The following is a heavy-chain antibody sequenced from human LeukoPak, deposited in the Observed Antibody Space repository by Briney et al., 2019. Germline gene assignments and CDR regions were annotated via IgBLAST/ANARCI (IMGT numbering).Heavy chain of an antibody. V-gene: IGHV3-23*01. CDR2: ISYXGXNS. J-gene: IGHJ3*01. Sequence: GGSLRLSCEXSXXTFXXXXXXXXXXXXXXXXXXVSLISYXGXNSXYTDXVXGRFTISRDNSKDTLFLQMNSLXAEDTAIYYCARDMQLSTWGLGTMVTVSS. CDR3: ARDMQLST. CDR1: XXTFXXXX. D-gene: IGHD3-16*02.